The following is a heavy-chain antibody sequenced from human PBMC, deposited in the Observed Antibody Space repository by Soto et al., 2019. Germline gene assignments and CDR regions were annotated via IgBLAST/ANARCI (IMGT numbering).Heavy chain of an antibody. Sequence: GASVKVSCKASGGTFSSYAISWVRQAPGQGLEWMGGIIPIFGTANYAQKFQGRVTITADKSTSTAYMELSSLRSEDTAVYYCARSYDSSGYYYNLWFQHWGQGILVTVSS. D-gene: IGHD3-22*01. CDR2: IIPIFGTA. CDR1: GGTFSSYA. V-gene: IGHV1-69*06. J-gene: IGHJ1*01. CDR3: ARSYDSSGYYYNLWFQH.